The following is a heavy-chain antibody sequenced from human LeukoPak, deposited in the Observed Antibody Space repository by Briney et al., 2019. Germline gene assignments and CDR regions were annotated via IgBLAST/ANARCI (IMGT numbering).Heavy chain of an antibody. D-gene: IGHD3-3*01. CDR1: GYTFTGYY. V-gene: IGHV1-2*04. Sequence: ASVKVSCKASGYTFTGYYMHWVRQAPGQGLEWMGWINPNSGGTNYAQKFQGWVTMTRDTSISTAYMELSRLRSDDTAAYYCARAGSPGWNFWSGYDYYGMDVWGQGTTVTVSS. CDR2: INPNSGGT. J-gene: IGHJ6*02. CDR3: ARAGSPGWNFWSGYDYYGMDV.